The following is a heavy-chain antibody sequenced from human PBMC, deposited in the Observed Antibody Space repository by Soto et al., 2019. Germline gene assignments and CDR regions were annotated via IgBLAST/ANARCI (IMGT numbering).Heavy chain of an antibody. D-gene: IGHD3-10*01. V-gene: IGHV1-8*01. CDR1: GYTFTSYD. CDR3: ARGSRGVRCVP. J-gene: IGHJ5*02. Sequence: QVQLVQSGAEVKKPGASVKVSCKASGYTFTSYDINWVRQATGQGLEWMGWMNPNSGNTGYAQKFKGRVTMTENTSIGTGNMKMRGLRSEDTALYDWARGSRGVRCVPWGQGIRVTVSS. CDR2: MNPNSGNT.